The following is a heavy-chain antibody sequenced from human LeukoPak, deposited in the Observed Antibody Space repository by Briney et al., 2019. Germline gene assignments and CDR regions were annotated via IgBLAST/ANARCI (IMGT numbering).Heavy chain of an antibody. V-gene: IGHV4-34*01. D-gene: IGHD3-3*01. Sequence: SETLSLTCAVYGGSFNGYYWSWIRQPPGKGLEWIGEINHSGSTNYNPSLKSRVTISVDTSKNQFSLKLSSVTAADTAVYYCATHSYDFWSGYIDYWGQGTLVTVSS. CDR3: ATHSYDFWSGYIDY. CDR2: INHSGST. J-gene: IGHJ4*02. CDR1: GGSFNGYY.